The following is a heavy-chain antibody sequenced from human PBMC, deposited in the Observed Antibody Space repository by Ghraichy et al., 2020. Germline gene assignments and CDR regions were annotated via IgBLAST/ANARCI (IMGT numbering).Heavy chain of an antibody. J-gene: IGHJ3*02. Sequence: GGSLRLSCAASGFTSSSYWMIWVRQAPGKGLERVANINQDGSEKQYVDSVRGRFTISRDNAKNSLYLQMNSLRAEDTAVYYCVRLGLPYAFDIWGQGTMVTVSS. CDR1: GFTSSSYW. CDR3: VRLGLPYAFDI. V-gene: IGHV3-7*03. CDR2: INQDGSEK. D-gene: IGHD3-16*01.